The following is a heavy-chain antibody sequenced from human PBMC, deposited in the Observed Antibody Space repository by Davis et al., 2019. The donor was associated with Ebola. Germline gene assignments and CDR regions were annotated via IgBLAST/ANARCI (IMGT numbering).Heavy chain of an antibody. V-gene: IGHV3-23*01. D-gene: IGHD4-17*01. CDR1: GFTFNSYA. J-gene: IGHJ6*02. CDR3: AKGSLYGSRSITAGMAV. CDR2: ISGSGGSS. Sequence: GESLKISCAASGFTFNSYAMTWVRQAPGKGLEWVSGISGSGGSSYYADSVKGRFTFSRDNSKNTLYLQMNSLRAEDTAVYYCAKGSLYGSRSITAGMAVWGQGTTVTVSS.